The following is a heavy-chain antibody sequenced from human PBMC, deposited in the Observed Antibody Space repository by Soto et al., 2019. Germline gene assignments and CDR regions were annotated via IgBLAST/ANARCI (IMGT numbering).Heavy chain of an antibody. J-gene: IGHJ4*02. D-gene: IGHD3-16*02. V-gene: IGHV3-30*18. CDR2: ISHDGSNK. CDR1: RFTFSSYG. CDR3: AKDDNYDYVWGTYRSLYFDY. Sequence: QVQLVESGGGVVQPGRSLRLSCTASRFTFSSYGMHWVLQAPGKGLEWVAVISHDGSNKYYADSVKGRFTISRDNSKNTLYLQMNSLRAEDTAVYYCAKDDNYDYVWGTYRSLYFDYWGRGTLVTVSS.